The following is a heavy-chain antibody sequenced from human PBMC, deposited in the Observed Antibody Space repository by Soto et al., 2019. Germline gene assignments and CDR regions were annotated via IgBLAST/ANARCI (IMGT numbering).Heavy chain of an antibody. CDR1: LFSFSSYA. Sequence: EVQLLESGGGFVQPGGSLRLSCAASLFSFSSYAMTWVRQAPGKGLECVSTISGSGGSTYYADSVKGRFTISRDNSKKSMYLQMNSRRDEHTAVYYCAKEPMVPLVGHTNGRFDSWGQGTLVTVSS. CDR3: AKEPMVPLVGHTNGRFDS. J-gene: IGHJ4*02. V-gene: IGHV3-23*01. CDR2: ISGSGGST. D-gene: IGHD2-8*01.